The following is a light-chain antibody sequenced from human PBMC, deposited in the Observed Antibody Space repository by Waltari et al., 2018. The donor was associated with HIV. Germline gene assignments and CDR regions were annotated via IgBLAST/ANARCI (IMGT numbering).Light chain of an antibody. CDR3: QVWDGNSDHQV. V-gene: IGLV3-21*02. J-gene: IGLJ3*02. CDR1: NIGSKT. Sequence: SYVLPQPPSVSVAPGQTAMITSGGNNIGSKTVQWYQQKPGQAPILVIYDDADRPSGIPERFSGSNSGNTATLTISRVEAGDEADYFCQVWDGNSDHQVFGGGTKLTVL. CDR2: DDA.